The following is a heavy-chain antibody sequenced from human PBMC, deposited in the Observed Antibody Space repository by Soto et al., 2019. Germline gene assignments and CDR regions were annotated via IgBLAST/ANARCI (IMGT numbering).Heavy chain of an antibody. V-gene: IGHV3-23*01. CDR3: GRRGSGSDYDY. CDR2: ISGSGGST. Sequence: EVQLLESGGGLVQPGGSLRLSCAASGFTFSSYAMRWVRQAPGKGLEWVSAISGSGGSTYYADSVKGRFTISRDNSKNTVYLQMNSLSGEDTAVYSCGRRGSGSDYDYWGQGTLVTVSS. J-gene: IGHJ4*02. CDR1: GFTFSSYA. D-gene: IGHD1-26*01.